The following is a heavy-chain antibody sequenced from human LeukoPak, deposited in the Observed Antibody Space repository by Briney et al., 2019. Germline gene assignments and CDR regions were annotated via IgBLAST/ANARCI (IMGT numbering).Heavy chain of an antibody. CDR3: AKDPGTKVRGYYMDV. CDR2: IWDDDIKK. V-gene: IGHV3-30*02. Sequence: PGGSLRLSCVASGFTFSTHDMHWVRQAPGKGLEWVAFIWDDDIKKLYADSVKGRFTISRDNTKNTLYLQMNSLTAEDTAMYYCAKDPGTKVRGYYMDVWGKGTTVTVSS. CDR1: GFTFSTHD. D-gene: IGHD3-10*01. J-gene: IGHJ6*03.